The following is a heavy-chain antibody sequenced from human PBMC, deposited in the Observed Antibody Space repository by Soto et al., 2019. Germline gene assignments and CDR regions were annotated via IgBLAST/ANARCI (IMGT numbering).Heavy chain of an antibody. CDR3: ARGGHVVVVTAALDY. CDR1: GDTFTDYY. D-gene: IGHD2-21*02. Sequence: QVQLMQSGAEVKKPGASVKVSCKASGDTFTDYYIHWVRQAPGQGLEWMGTVNPSGGHTTYAQHFLGRVTMTRDTSTSTLYMELTSLRSDVTAIYYCARGGHVVVVTAALDYWGQGTLVTVSS. V-gene: IGHV1-46*01. J-gene: IGHJ4*02. CDR2: VNPSGGHT.